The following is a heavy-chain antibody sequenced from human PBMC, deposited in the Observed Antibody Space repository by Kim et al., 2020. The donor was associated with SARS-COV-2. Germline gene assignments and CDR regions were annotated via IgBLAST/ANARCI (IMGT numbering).Heavy chain of an antibody. J-gene: IGHJ4*02. D-gene: IGHD5-18*01. CDR3: AREGYSYGGYFDY. V-gene: IGHV3-7*01. Sequence: YGDSVKGRFTLSRDNAKNSLYLQMNSLRAEDTAVYYCAREGYSYGGYFDYWGQGTLVTVSS.